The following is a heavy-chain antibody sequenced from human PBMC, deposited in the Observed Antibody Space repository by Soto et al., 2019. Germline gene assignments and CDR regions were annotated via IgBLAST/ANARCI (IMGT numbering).Heavy chain of an antibody. CDR3: ARAYGGNPALFDP. CDR1: GFTVSSDY. CDR2: IYTGGST. V-gene: IGHV3-53*01. J-gene: IGHJ5*02. D-gene: IGHD4-17*01. Sequence: EVQLVESGGGLIQPGGSLRLSCAASGFTVSSDYMSWVRQAPGKGLEWVSVIYTGGSTYYADSVKGRFTFSRDNSKNTRYLKMHSRRAEDTAVYYCARAYGGNPALFDPWGQGTLVTVSS.